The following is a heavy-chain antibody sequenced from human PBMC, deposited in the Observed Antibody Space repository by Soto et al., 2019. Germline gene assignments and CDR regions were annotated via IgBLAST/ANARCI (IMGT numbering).Heavy chain of an antibody. J-gene: IGHJ4*02. CDR2: FDPEDGET. CDR1: GYTLTELS. D-gene: IGHD3-9*01. V-gene: IGHV1-24*01. CDR3: ATVYPVLRSFDWLFSQLDY. Sequence: GASVKVSCKVSGYTLTELSMHWVRQAPGKGLEWMGGFDPEDGETIYAQKFQGRVTMTEDTSTDTAYMELSSLRSEDTAVYYCATVYPVLRSFDWLFSQLDYWGQGTLVTVSS.